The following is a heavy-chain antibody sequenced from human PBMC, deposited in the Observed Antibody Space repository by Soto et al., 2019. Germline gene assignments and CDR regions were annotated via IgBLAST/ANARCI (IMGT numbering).Heavy chain of an antibody. CDR1: GGRIMSNHW. V-gene: IGHV4-4*02. CDR2: IYYSGST. Sequence: PSETLSLTCAVYGGRIMSNHWWSWVRQPPGKGLEWIGEIYYSGSTNYNPSLKNRVTISVDKSENFFSLKLTSVTAADTAVYYCSKSGGGPRGLLDYWGRRSLVIVSA. J-gene: IGHJ4*01. CDR3: SKSGGGPRGLLDY. D-gene: IGHD1-26*01.